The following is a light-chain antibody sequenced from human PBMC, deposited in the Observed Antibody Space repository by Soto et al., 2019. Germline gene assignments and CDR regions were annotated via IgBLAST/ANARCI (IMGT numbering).Light chain of an antibody. Sequence: DIQMTQSPSPLSASVGDRVTITGRASQSIGSYLTWYQQRPGKAPRLLIYGASNLQSGVPSRFSGSGSGTDFTLTISSLQPEDFAIYYCQQSYTTTRTFGQGTKVDIK. CDR1: QSIGSY. V-gene: IGKV1-39*01. CDR3: QQSYTTTRT. J-gene: IGKJ2*01. CDR2: GAS.